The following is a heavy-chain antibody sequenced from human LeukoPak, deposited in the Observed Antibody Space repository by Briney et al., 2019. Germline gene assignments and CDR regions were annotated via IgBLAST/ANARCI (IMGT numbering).Heavy chain of an antibody. D-gene: IGHD5-12*01. CDR3: ARSIVATIQSNAFDI. CDR1: GFTFSSYW. Sequence: GGSLRLSCAASGFTFSSYWMSWVRQAPGKGLEWVANIKQDGSEKYNVDSVKGRFTISRDNAKNSLYLQMNSLRAEDTAVYYCARSIVATIQSNAFDIWGQGTMVTVSS. J-gene: IGHJ3*02. CDR2: IKQDGSEK. V-gene: IGHV3-7*01.